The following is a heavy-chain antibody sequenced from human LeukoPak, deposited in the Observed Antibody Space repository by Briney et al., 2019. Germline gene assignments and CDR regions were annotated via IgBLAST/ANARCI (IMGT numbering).Heavy chain of an antibody. J-gene: IGHJ4*02. CDR2: MNPSSGNT. CDR1: GYSFTSYD. V-gene: IGHV1-8*01. CDR3: EAHTYYYSSGSFGH. Sequence: ASVKVSCKASGYSFTSYDINWVRQATGQGPEWIGWMNPSSGNTGYAQRFQGRVTMTRDTSTSTAYLELSSLTSDNTAVYYCEAHTYYYSSGSFGHWGQGTLVTVSS. D-gene: IGHD3-10*01.